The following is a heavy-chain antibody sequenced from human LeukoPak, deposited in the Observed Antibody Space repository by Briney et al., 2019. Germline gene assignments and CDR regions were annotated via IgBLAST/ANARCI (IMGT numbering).Heavy chain of an antibody. V-gene: IGHV1-18*01. D-gene: IGHD3-3*01. Sequence: ASVKVSCKASGYTFTSYGISWVRQAPGQGLEWMGWISAYNGNTNYAQKLQDRVTMTTDTSTSTAYMELRSLRSDDTAVYYCARIPTGGFLEWSYYYYYGMDVWGQGTTVTVSS. CDR2: ISAYNGNT. J-gene: IGHJ6*02. CDR3: ARIPTGGFLEWSYYYYYGMDV. CDR1: GYTFTSYG.